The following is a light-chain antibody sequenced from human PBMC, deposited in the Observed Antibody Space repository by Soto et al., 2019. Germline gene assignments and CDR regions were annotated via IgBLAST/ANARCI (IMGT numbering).Light chain of an antibody. J-gene: IGKJ1*01. CDR1: QSVSFSY. CDR3: QQYGGSPTST. CDR2: GAS. Sequence: EIVLTHSPGTLSLSPCERAALSGSAGQSVSFSYLAWYQQKSGQAPSLLTYGASCRPTGIPDRFSVSGSGTGVTLTISRLEPEDLALYNCQQYGGSPTSTFGQRNQGGYQ. V-gene: IGKV3-20*01.